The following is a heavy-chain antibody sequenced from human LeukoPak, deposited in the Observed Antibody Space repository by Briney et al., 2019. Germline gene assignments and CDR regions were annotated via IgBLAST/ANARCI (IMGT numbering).Heavy chain of an antibody. CDR1: GFTFSSYA. D-gene: IGHD1-26*01. Sequence: GRSLRLSCAASGFTFSSYAMHWVRQAPGKGLEWVAVISYDGSNKYYADSVKGRFTISRDNSKNTLYLQMNSLRAEDTAVYYCARQMGATRYDAFDIWGQGTMVTVSS. J-gene: IGHJ3*02. V-gene: IGHV3-30-3*01. CDR3: ARQMGATRYDAFDI. CDR2: ISYDGSNK.